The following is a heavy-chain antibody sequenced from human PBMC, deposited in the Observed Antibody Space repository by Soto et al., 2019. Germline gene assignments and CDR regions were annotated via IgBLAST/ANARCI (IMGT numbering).Heavy chain of an antibody. V-gene: IGHV4-4*02. D-gene: IGHD3-9*01. CDR3: ARSPGYFPISSLDP. Sequence: PSETLSLTCAVSGDSISSVNWWSWVRQSPGQGLEWIGDIYHTGITNYNPSLQSRVTISVDKSKNEFSLNLTSVTAADTAVYYCARSPGYFPISSLDPWCQGALVTVSS. CDR2: IYHTGIT. CDR1: GDSISSVNW. J-gene: IGHJ5*02.